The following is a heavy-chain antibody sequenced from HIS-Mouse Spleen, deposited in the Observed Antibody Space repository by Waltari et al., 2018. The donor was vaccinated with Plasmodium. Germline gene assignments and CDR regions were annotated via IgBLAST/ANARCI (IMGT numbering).Heavy chain of an antibody. CDR1: GGSISSYS. CDR3: ARTWVRGVTTNWFDP. CDR2: IYTSGST. D-gene: IGHD3-10*01. J-gene: IGHJ5*02. Sequence: QVQLQESGPGLVKPSETLSLTCTVSGGSISSYSWSWIRQPAGKGLEWIGRIYTSGSTNYNPSLKSRVTMSVDTSKNQFSLKLSSVTAADTAVYYCARTWVRGVTTNWFDPWGQGTLVTVSS. V-gene: IGHV4-4*07.